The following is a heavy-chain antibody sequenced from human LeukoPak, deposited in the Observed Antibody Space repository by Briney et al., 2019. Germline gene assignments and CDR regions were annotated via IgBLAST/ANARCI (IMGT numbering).Heavy chain of an antibody. CDR3: ARGGHIVGATHYFDY. Sequence: ASVKVSCKASGYTFTSYYMHWVRQAPGQGLEWMGIINPSGGSTSYAQKFQGRVTMTRDMSTSTVYMELSSLRSEDTAVYYCARGGHIVGATHYFDYWGQGTLVTVSS. CDR2: INPSGGST. D-gene: IGHD1-26*01. CDR1: GYTFTSYY. V-gene: IGHV1-46*01. J-gene: IGHJ4*02.